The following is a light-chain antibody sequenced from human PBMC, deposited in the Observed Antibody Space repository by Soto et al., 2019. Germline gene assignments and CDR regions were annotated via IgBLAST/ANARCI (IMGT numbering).Light chain of an antibody. CDR1: QSVSSDY. CDR2: RAS. J-gene: IGKJ1*01. V-gene: IGKV3-20*01. Sequence: EIVLTQSPGTLSLSPGERATLSCRASQSVSSDYLAWYQQKPGQTPKVLIYRASSRATGIPDRFSGSGSGTDFTLTISRLEPEDFAVYYCQQYGSSPPVWTFGQGTKVEIK. CDR3: QQYGSSPPVWT.